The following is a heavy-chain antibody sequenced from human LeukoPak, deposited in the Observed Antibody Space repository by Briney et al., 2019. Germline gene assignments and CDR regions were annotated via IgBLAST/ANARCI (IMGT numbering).Heavy chain of an antibody. CDR2: IYYSGST. J-gene: IGHJ6*02. Sequence: SDTLSLTCTVSGRSISIYYWSWIPQPPGKALEWIGYIYYSGSTNYNPSLKSRGTISVDTSKNQFSLKLRSVTAADTAVYYCAGCGGDCYPFYYYGMDVWGQGTTVTVSS. D-gene: IGHD2-21*02. CDR3: AGCGGDCYPFYYYGMDV. V-gene: IGHV4-59*08. CDR1: GRSISIYY.